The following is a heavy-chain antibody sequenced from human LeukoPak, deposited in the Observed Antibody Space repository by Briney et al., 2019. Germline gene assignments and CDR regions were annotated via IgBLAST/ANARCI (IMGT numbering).Heavy chain of an antibody. CDR2: IKQDGSKK. CDR1: GFPFSSYL. D-gene: IGHD5-24*01. J-gene: IGHJ4*02. CDR3: TRVGYIDEGIDY. V-gene: IGHV3-7*04. Sequence: GSLRLSCVASGFPFSSYLMTWGRQAPGKGLGWVANIKQDGSKKSYVDSVKGRFTISRDNAKNSLYLQMNSLRAEDTAIYYCTRVGYIDEGIDYWGQGTLVTVSS.